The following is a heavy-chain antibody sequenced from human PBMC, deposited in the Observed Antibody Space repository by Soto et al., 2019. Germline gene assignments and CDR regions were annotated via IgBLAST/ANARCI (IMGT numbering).Heavy chain of an antibody. J-gene: IGHJ4*01. V-gene: IGHV4-38-2*02. CDR3: ARVHVMVVAGSTFDY. D-gene: IGHD6-19*01. Sequence: SETLSLTCTVSGYSICTGSYWAWIRQPPGKGLEWIASIYHGGTTFYNPSLKSRITISVDTSNNQFSLKLTSVTAADTAVYYCARVHVMVVAGSTFDYWGHGTLVTVSS. CDR1: GYSICTGSY. CDR2: IYHGGTT.